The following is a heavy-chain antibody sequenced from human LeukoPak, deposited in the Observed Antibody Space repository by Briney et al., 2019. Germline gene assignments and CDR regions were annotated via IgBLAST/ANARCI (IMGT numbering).Heavy chain of an antibody. D-gene: IGHD5-12*01. CDR2: IVVGSGNT. V-gene: IGHV1-58*02. Sequence: SVKVSCKASGFTFISSAMQWVRQARGQRLEWIGWIVVGSGNTEYAQKFQERVTITRDMSTSTAYMELSSLRSEDTAVYYCAARSGYDTQNYYYYFMDVWGKGTTVTMSS. J-gene: IGHJ6*03. CDR1: GFTFISSA. CDR3: AARSGYDTQNYYYYFMDV.